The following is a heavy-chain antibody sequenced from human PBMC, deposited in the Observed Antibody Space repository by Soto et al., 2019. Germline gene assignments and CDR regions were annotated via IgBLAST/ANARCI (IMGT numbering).Heavy chain of an antibody. D-gene: IGHD4-17*01. CDR1: GDSISSYY. CDR2: IYYSGST. Sequence: SETLSLTCTVSGDSISSYYWSWIRQPPGKGLEWIGYIYYSGSTNYNPSLKSRVTISVDMSKNQFSLKLSSVTAADTAVYYCGRGSPDYGDYSTYYFDYWGQGTLVTVSS. CDR3: GRGSPDYGDYSTYYFDY. V-gene: IGHV4-59*01. J-gene: IGHJ4*02.